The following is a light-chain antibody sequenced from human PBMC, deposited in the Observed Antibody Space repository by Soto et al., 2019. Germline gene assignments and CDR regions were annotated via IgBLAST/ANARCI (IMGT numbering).Light chain of an antibody. Sequence: QSVLTQPASVSGSPGQSITISCTGTSSDVGRYNYVSWFQQHPGKAPKPMIFEVSTRPSGVSNRFSGSKSGNTASLTISGLQIEDEADYYCCSYTSSTSAVFGGGTKLTVL. CDR2: EVS. CDR1: SSDVGRYNY. J-gene: IGLJ2*01. CDR3: CSYTSSTSAV. V-gene: IGLV2-14*01.